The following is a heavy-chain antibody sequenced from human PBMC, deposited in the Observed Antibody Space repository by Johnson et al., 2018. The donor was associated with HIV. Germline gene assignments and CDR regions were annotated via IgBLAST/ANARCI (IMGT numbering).Heavy chain of an antibody. CDR3: TIDPIFLGYWYHSSP. D-gene: IGHD3-22*01. CDR1: GFTFSQAW. V-gene: IGHV3-15*01. J-gene: IGHJ3*01. CDR2: IKRETDLGTR. Sequence: VQLVESGGGLVKPGESLRLSCVASGFTFSQAWMSWVRQAPGKGLEWVARIKRETDLGTRDYAASVKGRFSISRDDSKNTVYLQMNSLKTEDTAVYFCTIDPIFLGYWYHSSPWGQGTMVTVSS.